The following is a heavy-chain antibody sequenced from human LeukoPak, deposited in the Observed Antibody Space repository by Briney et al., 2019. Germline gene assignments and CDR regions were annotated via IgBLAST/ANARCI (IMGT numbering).Heavy chain of an antibody. CDR2: IYAGDSDI. CDR1: GYSFTSYW. J-gene: IGHJ6*03. D-gene: IGHD2-15*01. Sequence: GESLKISCKGSGYSFTSYWIGGVRQMPGKGLEWMGIIYAGDSDIRYSPSFQGQVTISADKSISTAYLQWSSLKASDTAMYYCARPASIGTYYMDVWGKGTTVTVSS. CDR3: ARPASIGTYYMDV. V-gene: IGHV5-51*01.